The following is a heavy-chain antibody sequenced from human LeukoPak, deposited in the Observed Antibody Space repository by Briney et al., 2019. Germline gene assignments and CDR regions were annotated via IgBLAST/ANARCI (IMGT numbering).Heavy chain of an antibody. J-gene: IGHJ4*02. CDR3: VNAIMSGAKY. D-gene: IGHD2-8*01. V-gene: IGHV1-2*02. Sequence: ASVKVSCRSSGYSCTSSYLHWVRQAPGQGLECMGWINPNTGVTNYAPKFQGRVTMTRDTSISTAYMELSRLTSDDTDVYYCVNAIMSGAKYWGQGTLVTVSS. CDR1: GYSCTSSY. CDR2: INPNTGVT.